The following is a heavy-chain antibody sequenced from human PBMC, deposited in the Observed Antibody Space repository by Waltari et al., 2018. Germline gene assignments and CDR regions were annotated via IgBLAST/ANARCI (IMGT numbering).Heavy chain of an antibody. CDR3: ARLSPPMWVRGVKGGYYFDY. CDR2: IYDSGRS. CDR1: GDSVINSNYS. J-gene: IGHJ4*02. V-gene: IGHV4-39*07. Sequence: QLQLLESGPGLVKPSETLSLSCSVSGDSVINSNYSWGWIRQPPGKGLEGIGNIYDSGRSSYNPSLKSRVIISVDTSKNQFSVRLTSVTAADTALFYCARLSPPMWVRGVKGGYYFDYWGPGTLVTVSS. D-gene: IGHD3-10*01.